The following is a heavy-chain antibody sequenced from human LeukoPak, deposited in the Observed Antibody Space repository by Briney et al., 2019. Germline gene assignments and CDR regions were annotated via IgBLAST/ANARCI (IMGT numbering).Heavy chain of an antibody. Sequence: PSETLSLTCTVSGGSISSYYWSWIRQPPGKGLEWIGYIYYSGSTNYNPSLKSRVTITVDTSKTQCSLKLSSVAAADTAVYYCARGYYYGSGSHYGMAVRGPGTTVTVSS. CDR3: ARGYYYGSGSHYGMAV. D-gene: IGHD3-10*01. CDR1: GGSISSYY. J-gene: IGHJ6*02. CDR2: IYYSGST. V-gene: IGHV4-59*01.